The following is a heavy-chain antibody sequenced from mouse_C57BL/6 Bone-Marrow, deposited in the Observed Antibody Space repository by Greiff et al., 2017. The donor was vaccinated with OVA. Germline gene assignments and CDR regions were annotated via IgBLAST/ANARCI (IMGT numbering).Heavy chain of an antibody. CDR3: TTNSNYPYYYAMDY. Sequence: VQLQQSGAELVRPGASVKLSCTASGFNIKDYYMHWVKQRPEQGLEWIGRIDPEDGDTEYAPKFQGKATMTADTSSNTAYLQLSSLTSEETAVYYCTTNSNYPYYYAMDYWGQGTSVTVSS. J-gene: IGHJ4*01. CDR1: GFNIKDYY. CDR2: IDPEDGDT. V-gene: IGHV14-1*01. D-gene: IGHD2-5*01.